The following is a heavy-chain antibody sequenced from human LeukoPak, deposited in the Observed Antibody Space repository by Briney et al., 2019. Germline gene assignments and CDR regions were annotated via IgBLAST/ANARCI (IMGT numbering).Heavy chain of an antibody. V-gene: IGHV4-4*02. J-gene: IGHJ4*02. CDR1: GGSISSSNW. Sequence: PSETLSLTCAVSGGSISSSNWWSWVRQPPGKGLEWIGEINHSGSTNYNPSLKSRVTISVDTSKNQFSLKLSSVTAADTAVYYCARQRGHRSAGYYGSGSYYWYFDYWGQGTLVTVSS. CDR2: INHSGST. CDR3: ARQRGHRSAGYYGSGSYYWYFDY. D-gene: IGHD3-10*01.